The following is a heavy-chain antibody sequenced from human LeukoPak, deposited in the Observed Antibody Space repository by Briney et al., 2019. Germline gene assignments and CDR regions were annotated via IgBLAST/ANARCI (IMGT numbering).Heavy chain of an antibody. V-gene: IGHV4-34*01. D-gene: IGHD3-10*01. CDR3: ARDRDGYYYGSGYYYYMDV. CDR2: INHSGST. Sequence: SETLSLTCAVYGGSFSGYYWSWIRQPPGKGLEWIGEINHSGSTNYNPSLKSRVTISVDTSKNQFSLKLSSVTAADTAVYYCARDRDGYYYGSGYYYYMDVWGKGTTVTVSS. CDR1: GGSFSGYY. J-gene: IGHJ6*03.